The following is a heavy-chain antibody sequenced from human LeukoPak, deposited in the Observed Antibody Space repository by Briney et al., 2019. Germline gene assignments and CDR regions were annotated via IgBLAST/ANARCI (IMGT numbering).Heavy chain of an antibody. CDR2: IYPGDSDT. CDR1: GYSFTCYW. V-gene: IGHV5-51*01. Sequence: PGESLKISCKGSGYSFTCYWIGWVRQMPGKGLEWMGIIYPGDSDTRYSPSFQGQVTISADKSISTAYLQWSSLKASDTAMYYCARPANSRYSYVDYWGQGTLVTVSS. D-gene: IGHD5-18*01. CDR3: ARPANSRYSYVDY. J-gene: IGHJ4*02.